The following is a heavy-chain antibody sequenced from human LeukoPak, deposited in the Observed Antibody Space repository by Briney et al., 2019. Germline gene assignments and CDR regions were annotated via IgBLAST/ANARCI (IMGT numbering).Heavy chain of an antibody. V-gene: IGHV4-59*01. CDR1: GGSFSGYY. J-gene: IGHJ5*02. Sequence: PSETLSLTCAVYGGSFSGYYWSWIRQPPGKGLEWIGYIYYSGSTNYNPSLKSRVTISVDTSKNQFSLKLSSVTAADTAVYYCARDGPYSSGWYGGGWFDPWGQGALVTVSS. D-gene: IGHD6-19*01. CDR3: ARDGPYSSGWYGGGWFDP. CDR2: IYYSGST.